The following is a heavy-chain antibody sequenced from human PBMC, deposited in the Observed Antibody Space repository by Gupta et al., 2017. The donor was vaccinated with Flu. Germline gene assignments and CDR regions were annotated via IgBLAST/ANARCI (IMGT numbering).Heavy chain of an antibody. CDR2: IRQDGSEM. J-gene: IGHJ5*02. CDR3: GRGGFIGLLALVGALTLDP. Sequence: NWVRQCPGKGLQWGASIRQDGSEMYYVDSVKGRFTISRDNAKNSVFLQMNSLTGEDTAVYYCGRGGFIGLLALVGALTLDPWGQGALVTV. V-gene: IGHV3-7*01. D-gene: IGHD3-16*02.